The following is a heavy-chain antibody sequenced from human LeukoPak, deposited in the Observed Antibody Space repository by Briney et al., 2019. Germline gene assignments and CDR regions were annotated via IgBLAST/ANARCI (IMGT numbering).Heavy chain of an antibody. CDR1: GFTFDDYA. D-gene: IGHD4-17*01. CDR2: ISWNSGSI. Sequence: GGSLRLSCAASGFTFDDYAMHWVRQAPGKGLEWVSGISWNSGSIGYADSVKGRFTISRDNSKNTLYLQMNSLRAEDTAVYSCAKDLDHDYDDYGLDYWGQGTLVTVSS. J-gene: IGHJ4*02. V-gene: IGHV3-9*01. CDR3: AKDLDHDYDDYGLDY.